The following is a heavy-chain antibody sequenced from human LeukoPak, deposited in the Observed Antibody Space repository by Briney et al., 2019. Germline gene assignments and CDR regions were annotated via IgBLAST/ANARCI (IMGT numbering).Heavy chain of an antibody. Sequence: PGRSLRLSCAASGFTFSSYSMNWVRQAPGKGLEWVSSISSSSSYIYYADSVKGRFTISRDNAKNSLYLQMNSLRAEDTAVYYCARDFSGLRYFDLAAYYYGMDVWGQGTTVTVSS. D-gene: IGHD3-9*01. J-gene: IGHJ6*02. V-gene: IGHV3-21*01. CDR3: ARDFSGLRYFDLAAYYYGMDV. CDR1: GFTFSSYS. CDR2: ISSSSSYI.